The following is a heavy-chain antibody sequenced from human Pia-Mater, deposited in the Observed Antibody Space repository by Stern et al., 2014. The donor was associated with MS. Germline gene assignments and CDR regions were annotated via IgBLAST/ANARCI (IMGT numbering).Heavy chain of an antibody. CDR3: TTPFITVLRGVRKDV. CDR2: IKSETDGGTT. V-gene: IGHV3-15*01. J-gene: IGHJ6*02. Sequence: EVQLVESGGGLVKPGGSLRLSCAVSGFTFNNAWITWVRQAPGRGLEWVGRIKSETDGGTTDYAAPVKGRFIISRETTKNTLYLHMNSLKIEDTAVYYCTTPFITVLRGVRKDVWGQGTTVTVSS. CDR1: GFTFNNAW. D-gene: IGHD3-10*01.